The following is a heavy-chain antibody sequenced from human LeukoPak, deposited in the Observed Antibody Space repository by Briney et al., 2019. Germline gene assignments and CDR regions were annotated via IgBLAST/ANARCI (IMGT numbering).Heavy chain of an antibody. CDR3: ARDQVREENNYYYYGMDV. D-gene: IGHD1/OR15-1a*01. CDR2: ISAYNGNT. J-gene: IGHJ6*02. V-gene: IGHV1-18*01. CDR1: GYTFTSYG. Sequence: ASVKVSCKASGYTFTSYGISWVRQAPGQGLEWMGWISAYNGNTSYAQKLQGRVTMTTDTSTSTAYMELRSLRSDDTAVYYCARDQVREENNYYYYGMDVWGQGTTVTVSS.